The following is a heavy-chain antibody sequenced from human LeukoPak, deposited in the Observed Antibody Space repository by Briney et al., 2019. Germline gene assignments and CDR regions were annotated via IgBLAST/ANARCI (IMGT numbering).Heavy chain of an antibody. CDR2: ISYDGSNK. Sequence: PGRSLRLSCAASGFTFSSYAMHWVRQAPGKGLEWVAAISYDGSNKYYADSVKGRFTISRDNSKNTLYLQMNSLRAEDTAVYYCARVSAGSYSEPYWGQGTLVTVSS. J-gene: IGHJ4*02. V-gene: IGHV3-30-3*01. D-gene: IGHD1-26*01. CDR3: ARVSAGSYSEPY. CDR1: GFTFSSYA.